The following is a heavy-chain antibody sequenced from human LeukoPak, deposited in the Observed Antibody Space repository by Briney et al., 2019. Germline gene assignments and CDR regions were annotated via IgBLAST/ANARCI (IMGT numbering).Heavy chain of an antibody. CDR2: INANNDGS. Sequence: ASVKVSCKASGYTITWYYMHWVRQAPGQGLEWMGWINANNDGSVYAQKFQGRVTMTRDTSINTAYMELSRLRSDDTAVYYCARKRGVGVDTNAFDMWGQGTMVTVSS. V-gene: IGHV1-2*02. J-gene: IGHJ3*02. CDR3: ARKRGVGVDTNAFDM. CDR1: GYTITWYY. D-gene: IGHD3-3*01.